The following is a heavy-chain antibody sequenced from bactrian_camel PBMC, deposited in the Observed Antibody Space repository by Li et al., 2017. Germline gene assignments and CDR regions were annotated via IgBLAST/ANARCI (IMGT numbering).Heavy chain of an antibody. CDR1: GATHMSSFC. V-gene: IGHV3S53*01. D-gene: IGHD1*01. J-gene: IGHJ6*01. CDR3: AAGWGHCDLQADFRA. CDR2: IAQDGRA. Sequence: HVQLVESGGGSVQAGGSPTVSCVASGATHMSSFCMAWFRQTPGNEREGAASIAQDGRATYADSLEGRFTISKDNAKDTLYLQMRSLKPEDTGVYSCAAGWGHCDLQADFRAWGQGTQVTVS.